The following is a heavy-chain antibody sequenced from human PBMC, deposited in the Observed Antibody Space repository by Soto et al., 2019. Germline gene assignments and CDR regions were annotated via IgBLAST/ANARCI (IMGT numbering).Heavy chain of an antibody. CDR3: ARDVSYDSSGYYYFRFDP. CDR2: ISPIFGTA. Sequence: SVKVSCKASGGTFTSSGISWVRQAPGQGLEWMGGISPIFGTANYAQKFQGRVTITADASTSTAYMELSSLRSEDTAVYYCARDVSYDSSGYYYFRFDPWGQGTPVTVSS. J-gene: IGHJ5*02. CDR1: GGTFTSSG. V-gene: IGHV1-69*13. D-gene: IGHD3-22*01.